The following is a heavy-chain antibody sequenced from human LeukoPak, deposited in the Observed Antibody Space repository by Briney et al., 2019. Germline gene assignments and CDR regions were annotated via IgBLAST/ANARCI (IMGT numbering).Heavy chain of an antibody. V-gene: IGHV3-21*01. CDR2: ISSSSSYI. D-gene: IGHD4-17*01. Sequence: GGSLRLSRAASGFTFSSYSMNWVRQAPGKGLEWVSSISSSSSYIYYADSVKGRFTISRDNAKNSLYLQMNSLRAEDTAVYYCARGGDYGDYEDWFDPWGQGTLVTVSS. CDR1: GFTFSSYS. J-gene: IGHJ5*02. CDR3: ARGGDYGDYEDWFDP.